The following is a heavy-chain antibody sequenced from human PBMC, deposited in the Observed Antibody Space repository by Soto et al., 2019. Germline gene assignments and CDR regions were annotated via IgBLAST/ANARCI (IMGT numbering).Heavy chain of an antibody. V-gene: IGHV3-74*01. CDR3: TRGPRPISTGTGAY. Sequence: EVQLVESGGGLVPPGGPVGLSCEAPGSILKMYWWTWVPKPPGKGLVWISRIYNDGSYTDYADSVKGRFTISRDNVNDTLYLQMNNLRAEDSGLYYCTRGPRPISTGTGAYWGQGTQVTVSS. D-gene: IGHD3-10*01. CDR1: GSILKMYW. J-gene: IGHJ4*02. CDR2: IYNDGSYT.